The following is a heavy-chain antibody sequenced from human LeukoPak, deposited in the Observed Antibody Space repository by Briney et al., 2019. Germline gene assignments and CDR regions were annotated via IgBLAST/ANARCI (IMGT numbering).Heavy chain of an antibody. CDR2: INGSGGRT. J-gene: IGHJ4*02. Sequence: PGGPLRLSCAASGFIFTTYAMTWVRRPPGKGPEWVSTINGSGGRTYYADSVKGRFTISRDNSKNTLYLQMNSPRAEDTAIYYWAMGPPYGGYSDWGQGTLVTVSS. D-gene: IGHD5-12*01. CDR3: AMGPPYGGYSD. V-gene: IGHV3-23*01. CDR1: GFIFTTYA.